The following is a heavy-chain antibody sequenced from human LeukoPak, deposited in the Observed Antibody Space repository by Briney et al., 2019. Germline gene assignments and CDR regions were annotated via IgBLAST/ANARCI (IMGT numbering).Heavy chain of an antibody. J-gene: IGHJ4*02. Sequence: ASVKVSCKASGYTFTDYYMHWVRQAPGQGPEWMGWINSNSGATNYAQKFQGRVTMTRDTSISTAYMELSRLRSDDTAVYYCARIVAGRGGFDYWGQGTLVTVSS. V-gene: IGHV1-2*02. CDR2: INSNSGAT. CDR3: ARIVAGRGGFDY. CDR1: GYTFTDYY. D-gene: IGHD6-19*01.